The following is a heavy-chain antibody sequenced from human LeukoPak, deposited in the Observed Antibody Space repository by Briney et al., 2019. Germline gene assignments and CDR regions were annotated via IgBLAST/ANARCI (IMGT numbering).Heavy chain of an antibody. D-gene: IGHD3-10*01. Sequence: GGSLRLSCAASGFTFSSYWTHWVRQAPGKALVWVSRINGDGSSTSYADPVKGRFTISRDNAKNTLYLQMNSLRAEDTAVYYCARDPYGSGSFWGQGTLVTVSS. CDR3: ARDPYGSGSF. V-gene: IGHV3-74*01. J-gene: IGHJ4*02. CDR2: INGDGSST. CDR1: GFTFSSYW.